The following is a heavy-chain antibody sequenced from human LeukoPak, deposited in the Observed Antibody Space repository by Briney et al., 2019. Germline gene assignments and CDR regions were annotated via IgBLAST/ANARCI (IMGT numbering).Heavy chain of an antibody. J-gene: IGHJ5*02. CDR2: IYYSGST. CDR3: ARVPGDS. CDR1: GGSISSYY. V-gene: IGHV4-59*01. D-gene: IGHD3-16*01. Sequence: SETLSLTCTVSGGSISSYYLSWIRQPPGKGLEWIGYIYYSGSTNYNPSLKSRVTISVDTSKNQFSLKLSSVTAADTAVYYCARVPGDSWGQGTLVTVSS.